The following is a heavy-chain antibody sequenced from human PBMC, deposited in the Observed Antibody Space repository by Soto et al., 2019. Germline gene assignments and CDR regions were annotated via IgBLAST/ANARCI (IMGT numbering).Heavy chain of an antibody. D-gene: IGHD3-22*01. CDR1: GFTFINSA. J-gene: IGHJ1*01. CDR2: MSDDGSNK. V-gene: IGHV3-30-3*01. Sequence: GGSLRLSCAASGFTFINSAMHWVRQAPGKGLEWVAVMSDDGSNKYYADSVKGRFTISRDNSKNTLYLQMNSLRAEGTAVYYCARDRRSYYDSSGYSLAEYFQHWGQGTLVTVSS. CDR3: ARDRRSYYDSSGYSLAEYFQH.